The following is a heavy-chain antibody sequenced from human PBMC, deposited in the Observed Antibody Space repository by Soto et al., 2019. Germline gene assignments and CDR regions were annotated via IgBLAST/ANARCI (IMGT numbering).Heavy chain of an antibody. D-gene: IGHD6-19*01. Sequence: PXESLTSACKASGYSVTNYWIGWVRQMPGKGLEWMGVIYPGDSDTRYSPSFQGQVTISADKSISTAYLRWSSLKASDTAMFYCARSDTSGWWEADYWGQGTLVTVSS. CDR1: GYSVTNYW. V-gene: IGHV5-51*01. J-gene: IGHJ4*02. CDR3: ARSDTSGWWEADY. CDR2: IYPGDSDT.